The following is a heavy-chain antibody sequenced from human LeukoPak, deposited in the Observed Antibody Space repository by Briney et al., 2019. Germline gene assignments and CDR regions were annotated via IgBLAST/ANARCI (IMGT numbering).Heavy chain of an antibody. CDR2: ISRSGSTI. CDR1: GFTFSSYE. V-gene: IGHV3-48*03. J-gene: IGHJ6*03. CDR3: ARDGHYYYYMDV. Sequence: PGGSLRLSCAASGFTFSSYEMNWVRQAPGKGLEWASYISRSGSTIFYADSVKGRFTISRDNAKNSLYLQMNSLRAEDTAVYYCARDGHYYYYMDVWGKGTTVTVSS.